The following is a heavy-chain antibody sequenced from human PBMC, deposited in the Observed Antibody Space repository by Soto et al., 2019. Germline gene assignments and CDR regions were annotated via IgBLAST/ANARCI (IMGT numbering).Heavy chain of an antibody. CDR2: IYPGDSET. CDR1: GYSFTSYW. CDR3: ARRTYCDRDYTRSHYDYYGMDV. V-gene: IGHV5-51*01. D-gene: IGHD2-21*02. Sequence: EVQLVQSGAEVKKPGESLKISCKGSGYSFTSYWIVWVRQMPGKGLEWMGIIYPGDSETRYSPSLQGQVTMSADKSTNSANLQWSSLKASDTAMSYCARRTYCDRDYTRSHYDYYGMDVWGQGTTVTVSS. J-gene: IGHJ6*02.